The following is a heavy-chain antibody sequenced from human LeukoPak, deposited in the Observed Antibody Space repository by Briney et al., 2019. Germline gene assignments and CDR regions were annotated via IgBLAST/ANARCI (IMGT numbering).Heavy chain of an antibody. D-gene: IGHD3-22*01. CDR1: GFTFSSYA. J-gene: IGHJ4*02. CDR2: IWYDGSNK. V-gene: IGHV3-33*01. CDR3: ARGAWDSRVSFFFDS. Sequence: GGSLRPSCAASGFTFSSYAMNWVRQAPGKGLEWVAVIWYDGSNKYYADSVKGRVTISRDNSKNTLFLQMDGLRAEDTAVYYCARGAWDSRVSFFFDSWGQGTLVTVSS.